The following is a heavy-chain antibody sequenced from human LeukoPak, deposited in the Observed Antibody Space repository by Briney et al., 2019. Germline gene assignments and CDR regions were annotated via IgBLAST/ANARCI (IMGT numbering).Heavy chain of an antibody. V-gene: IGHV1-2*06. J-gene: IGHJ5*02. Sequence: ASVKVSCKASGYTFTGYYIHWVRQAPGQGLEWMGRINPNTGGTHYAQMFQGRVTVTRDTSISTAYMGLSRLTSDDTAVYYCAREPMVRDFNWFDPWGQGTLVTVSP. CDR2: INPNTGGT. D-gene: IGHD3-10*01. CDR3: AREPMVRDFNWFDP. CDR1: GYTFTGYY.